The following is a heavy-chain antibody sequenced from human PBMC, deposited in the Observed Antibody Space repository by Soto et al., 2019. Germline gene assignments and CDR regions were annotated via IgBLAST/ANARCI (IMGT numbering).Heavy chain of an antibody. CDR3: ARDLLGYCSSTSCYSGIDI. Sequence: LRLSCAASGFTFSSYTMNWVRQAPGKGLEWVSSISSSSSYIYYADSVKGRFTISRDNAKNSLFLQMNSLRAEDTAVYYCARDLLGYCSSTSCYSGIDIWGQGTMVTVSS. CDR1: GFTFSSYT. J-gene: IGHJ3*02. CDR2: ISSSSSYI. V-gene: IGHV3-21*01. D-gene: IGHD2-2*01.